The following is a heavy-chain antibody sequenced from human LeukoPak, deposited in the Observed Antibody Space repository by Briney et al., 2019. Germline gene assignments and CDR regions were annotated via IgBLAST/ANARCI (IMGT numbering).Heavy chain of an antibody. Sequence: GGSLRLSCAASGFTFSSYAMHWVRQAPGKGLEWVAVISYDGSNKYYADSVKGRFTISRDNSKNTLYLQMNSLRAEDTAVYYCASHARSSSCCNYFDYWGQGTLVTVSS. V-gene: IGHV3-30-3*01. D-gene: IGHD6-13*01. CDR3: ASHARSSSCCNYFDY. CDR2: ISYDGSNK. J-gene: IGHJ4*02. CDR1: GFTFSSYA.